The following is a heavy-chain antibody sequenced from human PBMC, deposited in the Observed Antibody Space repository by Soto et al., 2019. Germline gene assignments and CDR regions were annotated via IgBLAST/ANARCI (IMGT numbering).Heavy chain of an antibody. Sequence: ASVKVSCKASGYTFTGYYMHWVRQAPGQGLEWMGWINPNSGGTNYAQKFQGWVTMTRGTSISTAYMELSRLRSDDTAVYYCARDRLTDHYYYYYGMDVWGQGTTVTVSS. CDR2: INPNSGGT. V-gene: IGHV1-2*04. CDR3: ARDRLTDHYYYYYGMDV. J-gene: IGHJ6*02. D-gene: IGHD3-16*01. CDR1: GYTFTGYY.